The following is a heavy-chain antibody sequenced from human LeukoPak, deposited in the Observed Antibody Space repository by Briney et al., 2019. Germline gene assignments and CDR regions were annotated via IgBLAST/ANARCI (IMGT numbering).Heavy chain of an antibody. Sequence: PSETLTLTCTVSGGSISSSSYYWGWIRQPPGKGLEWIGSIYYSGSTYYNPSLRSRVTISVDTSKNQFSLNLSSVTAADTAVYYCARSYSSSSHYYYYYMDVWGKGTTVTVSS. J-gene: IGHJ6*03. D-gene: IGHD6-6*01. CDR2: IYYSGST. CDR3: ARSYSSSSHYYYYYMDV. V-gene: IGHV4-39*01. CDR1: GGSISSSSYY.